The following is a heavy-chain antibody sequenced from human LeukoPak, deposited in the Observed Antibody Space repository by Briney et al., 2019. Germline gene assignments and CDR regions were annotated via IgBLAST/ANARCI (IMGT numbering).Heavy chain of an antibody. CDR3: ATYRQVLLPFES. D-gene: IGHD2-8*02. V-gene: IGHV3-7*03. Sequence: GGSLRLSCAASEFTFHSYWMNWVRQAPGKGLEWVANIKQDGSEKYYVDSVKGRFTISRDNTRNSLYLQMNSLRAEDTAIYYCATYRQVLLPFESWGQGTLVTVSS. CDR2: IKQDGSEK. CDR1: EFTFHSYW. J-gene: IGHJ4*02.